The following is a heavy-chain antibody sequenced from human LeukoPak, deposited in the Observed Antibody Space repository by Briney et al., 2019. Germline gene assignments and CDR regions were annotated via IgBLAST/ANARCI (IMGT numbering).Heavy chain of an antibody. CDR1: GFTFSSYW. CDR3: ARGGEMATISDFDY. Sequence: PGGSLRLSCVASGFTFSSYWMHWVRQDPRKGLVWVSRINGDGRNINYADSVRGRFTISRDNAKNTLYLQMNSLRAEDTAVYYCARGGEMATISDFDYWGQGTLVTVSS. J-gene: IGHJ4*02. D-gene: IGHD5-24*01. CDR2: INGDGRNI. V-gene: IGHV3-74*01.